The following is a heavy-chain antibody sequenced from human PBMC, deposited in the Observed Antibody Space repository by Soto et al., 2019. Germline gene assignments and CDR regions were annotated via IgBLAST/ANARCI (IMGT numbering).Heavy chain of an antibody. CDR1: GGTFSSYA. CDR3: ARRWNYYAFDI. J-gene: IGHJ3*02. CDR2: IIPIFGTA. D-gene: IGHD1-7*01. Sequence: ASVKVSCKASGGTFSSYAISWVRQAPGQGLEWMGGIIPIFGTANYAQKFQGRVTITADESTSTAYMELSSLRSEDTAMYYCARRWNYYAFDIWGQGTMVTVSS. V-gene: IGHV1-69*13.